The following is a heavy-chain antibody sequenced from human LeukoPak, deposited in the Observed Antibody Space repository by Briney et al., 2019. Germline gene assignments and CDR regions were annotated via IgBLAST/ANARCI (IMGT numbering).Heavy chain of an antibody. CDR1: GFTFSIYE. Sequence: GGSLRLSCAASGFTFSIYEMHWVRQAPGKGLEWVSSITRSSYIYYADSVKGRFTISRDNAKNSLYLQMNSLRAEDTAVYYCAGYVSSGRRDAFDIWGQGTMVIVSS. V-gene: IGHV3-21*01. CDR3: AGYVSSGRRDAFDI. CDR2: ITRSSYI. D-gene: IGHD3-22*01. J-gene: IGHJ3*02.